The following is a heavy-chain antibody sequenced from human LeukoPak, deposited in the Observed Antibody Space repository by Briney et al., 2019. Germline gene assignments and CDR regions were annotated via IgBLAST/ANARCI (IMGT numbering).Heavy chain of an antibody. J-gene: IGHJ4*02. Sequence: SETLSLTCTVSGGSISSYYWSWIRQPPGKGLEWIGYIYYSGSTYYNPSLKSRVTISVDTSKNQLSLKLRYVTAADTAVYYCARKDNLYGEFDYWGQGTLVTVSS. D-gene: IGHD4-17*01. CDR1: GGSISSYY. CDR3: ARKDNLYGEFDY. CDR2: IYYSGST. V-gene: IGHV4-59*12.